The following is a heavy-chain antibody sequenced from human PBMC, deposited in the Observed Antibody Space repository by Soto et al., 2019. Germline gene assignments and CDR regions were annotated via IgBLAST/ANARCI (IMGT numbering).Heavy chain of an antibody. CDR1: GFTFSSYA. V-gene: IGHV3-23*01. D-gene: IGHD6-13*01. Sequence: GGSLRLSCAASGFTFSSYAMSWVRQAPGKGLEWVSAISGSGGSTYYADSVKGRFTISRDNSKNTLYLQMNSLRAEDAAVYYCAKEPSAAAGIIAHDAFDIWGQGTMVTVSS. CDR3: AKEPSAAAGIIAHDAFDI. CDR2: ISGSGGST. J-gene: IGHJ3*02.